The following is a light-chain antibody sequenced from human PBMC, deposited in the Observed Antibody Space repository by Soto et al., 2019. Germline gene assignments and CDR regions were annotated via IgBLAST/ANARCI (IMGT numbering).Light chain of an antibody. Sequence: EVVLTQSPVTLSLSPGARVTLSCRASQFVSSTYLAWYQQRPGQAPRLLIYGASSRATGIPDRFSGGGSGTDFTLTISRLEPEDFAVYYCQQYGSSPRTFGQGTKVDIK. CDR3: QQYGSSPRT. V-gene: IGKV3-20*01. CDR1: QFVSSTY. CDR2: GAS. J-gene: IGKJ1*01.